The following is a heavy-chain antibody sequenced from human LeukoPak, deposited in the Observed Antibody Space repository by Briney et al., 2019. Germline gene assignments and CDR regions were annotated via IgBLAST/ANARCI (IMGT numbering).Heavy chain of an antibody. V-gene: IGHV4-34*01. CDR3: ARLGGLYSSGWYSYYYYYYYMDV. J-gene: IGHJ6*03. CDR2: INHSGST. Sequence: SETLSLTCAVYGGSFSGYYWSWIRQPPGKGLEWIGEINHSGSTNYNPSLKSRVTISVDTSKNQFSLKLSSVTAADTAVYYCARLGGLYSSGWYSYYYYYYYMDVWGKGTTVTISS. CDR1: GGSFSGYY. D-gene: IGHD6-19*01.